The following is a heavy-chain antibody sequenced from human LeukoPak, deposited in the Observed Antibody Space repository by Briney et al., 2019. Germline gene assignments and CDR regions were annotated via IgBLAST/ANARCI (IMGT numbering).Heavy chain of an antibody. CDR2: IYYSGST. J-gene: IGHJ4*02. V-gene: IGHV4-59*01. CDR1: GGSISSYY. D-gene: IGHD3-3*01. Sequence: SETLSLTCTVSGGSISSYYRSWIRQPPGKGLEWIGYIYYSGSTNYNPSLKSRVTISVDASKNQFSLKLSSVTAADTAVYYCARQFWSGYSPLDYWGQGTLVTVSS. CDR3: ARQFWSGYSPLDY.